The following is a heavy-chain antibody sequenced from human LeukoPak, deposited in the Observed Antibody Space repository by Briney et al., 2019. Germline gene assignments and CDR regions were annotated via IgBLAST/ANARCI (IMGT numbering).Heavy chain of an antibody. CDR2: IYYSGST. CDR3: ARSSTTPRAVHAFDI. D-gene: IGHD2-2*01. V-gene: IGHV4-39*01. Sequence: SETLSLTCTVSGGSISSSSYYWGWIRQPPGKGLEWIGSIYYSGSTYYNPSLKSRVTISVDTSKNQFSLKLSSVTAADTAVYYCARSSTTPRAVHAFDIWGQGTMVTVSS. J-gene: IGHJ3*02. CDR1: GGSISSSSYY.